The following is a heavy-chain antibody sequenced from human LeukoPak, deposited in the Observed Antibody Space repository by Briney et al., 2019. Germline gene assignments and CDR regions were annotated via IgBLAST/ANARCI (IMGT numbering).Heavy chain of an antibody. CDR2: IRYDGSNK. J-gene: IGHJ4*02. CDR1: GFTFSSYG. V-gene: IGHV3-30*02. D-gene: IGHD4-17*01. CDR3: AKGGSKMTTGYFDY. Sequence: GGSLRLSCAASGFTFSSYGMHWVRQAPGKGLEWVAFIRYDGSNKYYADSVKGRFTISRDNSKNTLYLQMYSLRAEDTAVYYCAKGGSKMTTGYFDYWGQGTLVTVSS.